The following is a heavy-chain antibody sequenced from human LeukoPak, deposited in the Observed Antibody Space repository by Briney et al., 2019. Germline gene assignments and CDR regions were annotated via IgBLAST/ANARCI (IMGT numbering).Heavy chain of an antibody. J-gene: IGHJ4*02. CDR3: AREASGYYYAFDY. V-gene: IGHV1-69*13. D-gene: IGHD3-22*01. CDR2: IIPIFGTA. CDR1: GGTFSSYA. Sequence: ASVNVSCKASGGTFSSYAISWVRQAPGQGLEWMGGIIPIFGTANYAQKFQGRVTITADESTSTAYMELSSLRSEDTAVYYCAREASGYYYAFDYWGQGTLVTVSS.